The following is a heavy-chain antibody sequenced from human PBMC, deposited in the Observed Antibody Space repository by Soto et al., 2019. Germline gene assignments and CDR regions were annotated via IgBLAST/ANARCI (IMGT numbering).Heavy chain of an antibody. Sequence: QVQLQESGPGLVKHSETLSLTCTVSGGSISSYYWSWIRQPPGKGLEWIGYIYYSGSTNYYPSRKSGVTISVDTSKSQFALKLSSVTAADTAVYYCGRGFTPLSGENWFDPWGQGTLVIVSS. D-gene: IGHD3-9*01. CDR2: IYYSGST. CDR1: GGSISSYY. V-gene: IGHV4-59*01. CDR3: GRGFTPLSGENWFDP. J-gene: IGHJ5*02.